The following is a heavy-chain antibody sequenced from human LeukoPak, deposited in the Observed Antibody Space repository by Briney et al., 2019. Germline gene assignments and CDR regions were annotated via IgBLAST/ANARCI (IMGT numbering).Heavy chain of an antibody. Sequence: ASVKVSCKASGYTFTSYDINWVRQATGQGLEWMGWMNPNSGNTGYAQKFLGRVTMTRNTSISTAYMELSSLRSEDTAVYYCARGGRKGIQLWFLVKRYGMDVWGQGTTVTVSS. V-gene: IGHV1-8*01. CDR2: MNPNSGNT. J-gene: IGHJ6*02. D-gene: IGHD5-18*01. CDR3: ARGGRKGIQLWFLVKRYGMDV. CDR1: GYTFTSYD.